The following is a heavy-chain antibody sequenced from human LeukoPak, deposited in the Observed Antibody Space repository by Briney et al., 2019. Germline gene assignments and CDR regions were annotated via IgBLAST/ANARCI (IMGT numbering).Heavy chain of an antibody. V-gene: IGHV3-23*01. CDR3: AKETDYNYIYYFDY. Sequence: GGSLRLSCTASGFTFSSYAMSWVRQAPGKGLEWVSCISGSGASTYYADSVKGRFTISRDNSKNTLYLQMNSLRAEDTAVYSCAKETDYNYIYYFDYWGQGTLVTVSS. CDR2: ISGSGAST. D-gene: IGHD5-24*01. CDR1: GFTFSSYA. J-gene: IGHJ4*02.